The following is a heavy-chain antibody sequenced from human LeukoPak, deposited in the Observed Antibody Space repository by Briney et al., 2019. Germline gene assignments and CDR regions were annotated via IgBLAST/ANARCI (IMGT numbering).Heavy chain of an antibody. CDR1: GYTFTNYW. CDR2: IYPGNSDT. V-gene: IGHV5-51*01. CDR3: ARATIMGATQSPFDY. J-gene: IGHJ4*02. Sequence: GESLKISCQGSGYTFTNYWIHWVRQMPGKGLEWMGIIYPGNSDTRYSPSFQGQVTISADKSISTAYLQWSSLKASDNAVYYCARATIMGATQSPFDYWGQGTLVTVSS. D-gene: IGHD1-26*01.